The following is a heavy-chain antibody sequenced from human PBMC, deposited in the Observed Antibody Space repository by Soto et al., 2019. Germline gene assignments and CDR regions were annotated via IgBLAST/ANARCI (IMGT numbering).Heavy chain of an antibody. CDR3: ARGGATIFGVIDS. CDR1: GYSFFSYY. Sequence: ASVKVSGKASGYSFFSYYIHWVRQAPGQGLEWMGRFLASGGNTDYAPRFRGRVSMTRDTSSTNTVSLELTSLTSDDTAVYYCARGGATIFGVIDSWGQGTRVTVSS. V-gene: IGHV1-46*01. D-gene: IGHD3-3*02. J-gene: IGHJ4*02. CDR2: FLASGGNT.